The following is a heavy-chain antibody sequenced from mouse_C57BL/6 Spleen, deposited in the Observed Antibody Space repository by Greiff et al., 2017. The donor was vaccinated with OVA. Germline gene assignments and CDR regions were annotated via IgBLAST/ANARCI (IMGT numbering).Heavy chain of an antibody. CDR1: GFSLTSYG. J-gene: IGHJ3*01. D-gene: IGHD2-2*01. CDR3: ARNGMVTKAWFAD. V-gene: IGHV2-2*01. Sequence: QVQLQQSGPGLVQPSPSLSITCTVSGFSLTSYGVHWVRQSPGKGLEWLGEIWRGGGTDYNAAFIARLSISKDNSTSKVFFKMSSLQADDTAIYYCARNGMVTKAWFADWGKGTLVTVSA. CDR2: IWRGGGT.